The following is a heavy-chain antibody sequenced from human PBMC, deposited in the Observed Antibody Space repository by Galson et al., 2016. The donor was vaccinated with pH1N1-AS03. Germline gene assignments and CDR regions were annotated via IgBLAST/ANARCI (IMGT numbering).Heavy chain of an antibody. J-gene: IGHJ4*02. V-gene: IGHV4-59*01. CDR3: TRGGTYSSSSPAYFGY. D-gene: IGHD6-6*01. Sequence: ETLSLTCTVSGGSITNYYWTWIRQPPGKGLEWIGYIYYNGPANYNPSLNSRVTISADTSKKQFFLNLTSVTAADAAVYFCTRGGTYSSSSPAYFGYWGQGTLVTVSS. CDR2: IYYNGPA. CDR1: GGSITNYY.